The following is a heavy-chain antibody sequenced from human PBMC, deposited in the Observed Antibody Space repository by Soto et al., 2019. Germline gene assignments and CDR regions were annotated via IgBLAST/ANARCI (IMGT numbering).Heavy chain of an antibody. V-gene: IGHV4-34*01. Sequence: PSETLSLTCAVYGGSFSGYYWSWIRQPPGKGLEWIGEINHSGSTNYNPSLKSRVTISVDTSKNQFSLKLSSVTAADTAVYYCARMGGYSGYDWASGWGQGTLVTVSS. J-gene: IGHJ4*02. CDR2: INHSGST. D-gene: IGHD5-12*01. CDR3: ARMGGYSGYDWASG. CDR1: GGSFSGYY.